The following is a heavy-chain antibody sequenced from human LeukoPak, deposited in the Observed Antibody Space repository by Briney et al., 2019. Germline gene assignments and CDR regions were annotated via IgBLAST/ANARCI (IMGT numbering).Heavy chain of an antibody. V-gene: IGHV1-18*01. J-gene: IGHJ4*02. CDR1: GYIFISSG. D-gene: IGHD5-18*01. CDR3: ASGYSYAPQFDY. CDR2: IRVSNGET. Sequence: ASVKVSCKASGYIFISSGVNWVRQAPGQGLEWMGWIRVSNGETNYPQTAQGRVTMTTDTSTSTAYMELRSLRSDDTAVYYCASGYSYAPQFDYWGQGTLVTVSS.